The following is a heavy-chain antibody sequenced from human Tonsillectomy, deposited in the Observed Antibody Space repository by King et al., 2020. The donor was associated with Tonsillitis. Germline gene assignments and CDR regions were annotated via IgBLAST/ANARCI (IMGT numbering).Heavy chain of an antibody. CDR3: ARDPSGSGDWYFDL. V-gene: IGHV3-48*01. J-gene: IGHJ2*01. D-gene: IGHD3-10*01. CDR2: ISSSGSII. CDR1: GFTFSSYT. Sequence: VQLVESGGGLEQPGGSLRLSCAASGFTFSSYTMNWVRQAPGKGLEWVAYISSSGSIIYYADSVKGRFTISRDNAKNSLYLQMNSLRAEDTAVYYYARDPSGSGDWYFDLWGRGTLVTVSS.